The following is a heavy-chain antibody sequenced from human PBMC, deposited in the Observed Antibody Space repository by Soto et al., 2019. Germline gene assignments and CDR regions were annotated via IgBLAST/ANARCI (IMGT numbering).Heavy chain of an antibody. Sequence: GGSLRLSCAASGFTFSSYSMNWVRQAPGKGLEWVSSISSSSSYIYYADSVQGRFTVSRDNSKNTLYLQMNYLRPEDTAVYYCARDRLTGTAEWHSLDSWGQGTQVTVSS. CDR3: ARDRLTGTAEWHSLDS. CDR1: GFTFSSYS. D-gene: IGHD7-27*01. J-gene: IGHJ4*02. CDR2: ISSSSSYI. V-gene: IGHV3-21*01.